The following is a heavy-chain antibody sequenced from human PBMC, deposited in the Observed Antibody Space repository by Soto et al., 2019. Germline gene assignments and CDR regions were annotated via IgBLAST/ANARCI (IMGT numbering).Heavy chain of an antibody. J-gene: IGHJ4*02. CDR3: ARSREFDY. Sequence: TLSLTCGVSGGSLSGATYSWNWIRQPPGKGLEWIGYIFPSGTTYYNPSLKSRVTISIDVSKNQFSLSLRSLTAADTAVYYCARSREFDYWSQGTLVTVSS. CDR1: GGSLSGATYS. V-gene: IGHV4-30-2*01. CDR2: IFPSGTT.